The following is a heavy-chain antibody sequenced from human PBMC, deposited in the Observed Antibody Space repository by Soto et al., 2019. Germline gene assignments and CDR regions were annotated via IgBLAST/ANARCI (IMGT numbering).Heavy chain of an antibody. CDR2: ISPYNGDT. Sequence: QVQLVQSGAEVKKPGASVKVSCTTSGYTFTLFGITWVRQAPGQGLEWMGWISPYNGDTKYAEKLDCRVTLTTDTSTDTAYMELTSLTSDDTAEYYCARGGQYRYFDYWGQGTLVTVAS. J-gene: IGHJ4*02. CDR1: GYTFTLFG. D-gene: IGHD2-2*02. V-gene: IGHV1-18*01. CDR3: ARGGQYRYFDY.